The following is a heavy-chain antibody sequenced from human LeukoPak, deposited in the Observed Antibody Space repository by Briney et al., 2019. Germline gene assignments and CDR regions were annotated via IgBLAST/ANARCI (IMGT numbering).Heavy chain of an antibody. J-gene: IGHJ4*02. CDR3: ARWMKERWLQLNYFDY. CDR2: IYPGDSDT. V-gene: IGHV5-51*01. D-gene: IGHD5-24*01. CDR1: GYSFTSYW. Sequence: GESLKISCKGSGYSFTSYWIGWVRQMPGKGLEWMGIIYPGDSDTTYSPSFQGQVTISADKSISTAYLQWSSLKASDTAMYYCARWMKERWLQLNYFDYWGQGTLVTVSS.